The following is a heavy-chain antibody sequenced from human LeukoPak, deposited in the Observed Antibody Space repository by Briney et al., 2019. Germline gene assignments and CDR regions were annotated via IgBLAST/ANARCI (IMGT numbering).Heavy chain of an antibody. D-gene: IGHD5-24*01. J-gene: IGHJ2*01. CDR3: ARDQGYNWYFDL. CDR1: GLTFSSYA. Sequence: PGGSLRLSCAASGLTFSSYAMSWVRQAPGKGLEWVSVISGSGDSAYYADSVKGRFTMSRDNSKTTLYLQMNSLRAEDTAVYYCARDQGYNWYFDLWGRGTLVTVSS. CDR2: ISGSGDSA. V-gene: IGHV3-23*01.